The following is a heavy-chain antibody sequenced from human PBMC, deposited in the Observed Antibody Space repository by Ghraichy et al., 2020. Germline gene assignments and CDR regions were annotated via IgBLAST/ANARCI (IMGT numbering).Heavy chain of an antibody. Sequence: SETLSLTCAVYGGSFSGYYWSWIRQPPGKGLEWIGEINHSGSTNYNPSLKSRVTISVDTSKNQFSLKLSSVTAADTAVYYCARKRRGGLDRNPSFDYWGQGTLVTVSS. CDR3: ARKRRGGLDRNPSFDY. CDR2: INHSGST. D-gene: IGHD2-15*01. V-gene: IGHV4-34*01. CDR1: GGSFSGYY. J-gene: IGHJ4*02.